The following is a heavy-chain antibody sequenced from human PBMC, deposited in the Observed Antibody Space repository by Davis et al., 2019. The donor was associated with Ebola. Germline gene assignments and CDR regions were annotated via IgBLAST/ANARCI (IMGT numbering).Heavy chain of an antibody. CDR3: ANEIRPNDY. Sequence: GESLKISCATSEFSFSNHAMSWVRQAPGKGLEWVSSISISGERTYYADSVKDRFTISRDNFMNTLYLQMNSLRAEDTAVYYCANEIRPNDYWGQGTLVTVSS. J-gene: IGHJ4*02. V-gene: IGHV3-23*01. CDR2: ISISGERT. CDR1: EFSFSNHA.